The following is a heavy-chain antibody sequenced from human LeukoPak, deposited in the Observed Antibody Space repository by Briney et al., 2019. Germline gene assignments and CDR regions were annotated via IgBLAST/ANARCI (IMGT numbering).Heavy chain of an antibody. CDR1: GGSISSYY. CDR2: IHYSGST. D-gene: IGHD6-13*01. V-gene: IGHV4-59*01. CDR3: ARGKQLVLGYYYYYMDV. Sequence: PSETLSLTCTVSGGSISSYYWSWIRQPPGKGLEWIGYIHYSGSTNYNPSLKSRVTISVDTSKNQFSLKLSSVTAADTAVYYCARGKQLVLGYYYYYMDVWGKGTTVTVSS. J-gene: IGHJ6*03.